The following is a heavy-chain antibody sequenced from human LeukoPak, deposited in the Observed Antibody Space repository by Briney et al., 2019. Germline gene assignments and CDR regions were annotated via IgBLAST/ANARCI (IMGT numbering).Heavy chain of an antibody. Sequence: PGGSLRLSCAASGFTFSSYSMNWVRQAPGKGLEWVSSISSSSSYIYYADSVKGRFTISRDNAKNSLYLQMNSLRAEDTAVYYCARPRGYSYGPSDYWGQGTLVTVSS. J-gene: IGHJ4*02. CDR1: GFTFSSYS. CDR3: ARPRGYSYGPSDY. V-gene: IGHV3-21*01. CDR2: ISSSSSYI. D-gene: IGHD5-18*01.